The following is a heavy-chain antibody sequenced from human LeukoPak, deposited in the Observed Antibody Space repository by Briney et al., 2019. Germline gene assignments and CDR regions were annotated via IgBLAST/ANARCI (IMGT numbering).Heavy chain of an antibody. D-gene: IGHD3-22*01. V-gene: IGHV3-30*18. J-gene: IGHJ3*02. Sequence: AGRSLRLSCAASGFTFSSYGMHWVRQAPGKGLEWVAVISYDGSNKYYADSVKGRFTISRDNSKNTLYLQMNSLRAEDTAVYYCAKVLFYDSSGPLFGIWGQGTMVTVSS. CDR2: ISYDGSNK. CDR3: AKVLFYDSSGPLFGI. CDR1: GFTFSSYG.